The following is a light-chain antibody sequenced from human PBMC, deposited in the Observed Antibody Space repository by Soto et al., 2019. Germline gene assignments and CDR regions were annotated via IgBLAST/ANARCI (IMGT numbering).Light chain of an antibody. CDR1: SSNIGAGKD. CDR3: QSYDSGLSGSV. Sequence: QSVLTQPPSVSGAPGQRVTISCTGSSSNIGAGKDVHWYQQLPGTAPKLLIYGNTNRPSGVPDRFSGSKSDTSASLAITGLQAEDEADYYCQSYDSGLSGSVFGGGTKLTVL. J-gene: IGLJ3*02. CDR2: GNT. V-gene: IGLV1-40*01.